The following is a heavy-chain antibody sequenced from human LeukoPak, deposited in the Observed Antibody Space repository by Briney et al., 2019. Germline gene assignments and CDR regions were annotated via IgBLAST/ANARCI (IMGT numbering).Heavy chain of an antibody. CDR3: ARVRYSGYYTRSWFDP. Sequence: PGGSLRLSCAASGFTFSSYWMHWVRQAPGKGLVWVSRINSDGSSTSYADSVKGRFTISRDNAKNTLYLQMNSLRAEDTAAYYCARVRYSGYYTRSWFDPWGQGTLVTVSS. CDR2: INSDGSST. D-gene: IGHD5-12*01. V-gene: IGHV3-74*01. CDR1: GFTFSSYW. J-gene: IGHJ5*02.